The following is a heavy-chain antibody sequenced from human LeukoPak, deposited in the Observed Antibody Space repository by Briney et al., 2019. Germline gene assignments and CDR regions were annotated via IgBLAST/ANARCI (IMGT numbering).Heavy chain of an antibody. CDR1: GLTVTSNY. Sequence: GGSLRLSCAASGLTVTSNYMSWVRQAPGKGLEWVSVIHSGGSTYYADSVKGRFSISRDNSKDTLYLQLNSLRVEDTAVYYCARRPNYGGTPTFDYWGQGTLVTVSS. CDR3: ARRPNYGGTPTFDY. J-gene: IGHJ4*02. D-gene: IGHD4-23*01. CDR2: IHSGGST. V-gene: IGHV3-66*01.